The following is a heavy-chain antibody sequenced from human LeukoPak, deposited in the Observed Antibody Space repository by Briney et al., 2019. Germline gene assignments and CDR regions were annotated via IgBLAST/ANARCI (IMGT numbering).Heavy chain of an antibody. CDR2: IWYDGSNK. D-gene: IGHD3-16*01. V-gene: IGHV3-33*01. Sequence: AGGSLRLSCAASGFTFSSYGMHWVRQAPGKGLEWVAVIWYDGSNKYYADSVKGRFTISRDNARNSVYLQMNSLRGEDTAVYYCARAVDVADYWGQGTLVAVSS. CDR3: ARAVDVADY. J-gene: IGHJ4*02. CDR1: GFTFSSYG.